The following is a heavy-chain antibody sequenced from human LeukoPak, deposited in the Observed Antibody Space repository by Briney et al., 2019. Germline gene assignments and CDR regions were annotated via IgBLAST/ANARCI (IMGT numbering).Heavy chain of an antibody. Sequence: SETLSLTCTVSGGSISSSSYYWGWIRQPPGKGLEWIGSIYYSGSTYYNPSLKSRVTISVDTSKNQFSLKLSSVTAADTAVYYCAREPGDYEAYWGQGTLVTVSS. CDR2: IYYSGST. D-gene: IGHD4-17*01. CDR3: AREPGDYEAY. V-gene: IGHV4-39*07. J-gene: IGHJ4*02. CDR1: GGSISSSSYY.